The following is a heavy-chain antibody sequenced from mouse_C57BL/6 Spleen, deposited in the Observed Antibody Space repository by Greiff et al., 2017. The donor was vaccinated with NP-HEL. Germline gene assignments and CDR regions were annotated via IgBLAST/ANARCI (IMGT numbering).Heavy chain of an antibody. CDR1: GYTFTSYW. Sequence: QVQLQQPGAELVRPGSSVKLSCKASGYTFTSYWMHWVKQRPIQGLEWIGNIDPSDSETHYNQKFKDKATLTVDKSSSTAYMQLSSLTSEDSAVYYCASTGIYYDYDWFAYWGQGTLVTVSA. J-gene: IGHJ3*01. CDR3: ASTGIYYDYDWFAY. V-gene: IGHV1-52*01. D-gene: IGHD2-4*01. CDR2: IDPSDSET.